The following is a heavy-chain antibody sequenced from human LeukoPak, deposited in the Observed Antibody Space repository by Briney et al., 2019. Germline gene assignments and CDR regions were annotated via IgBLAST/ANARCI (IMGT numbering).Heavy chain of an antibody. CDR2: ILNDGNNK. V-gene: IGHV3-30*04. CDR1: GFTLNIYS. J-gene: IGHJ5*02. D-gene: IGHD6-13*01. CDR3: ASAHKPGIAAAGNWFDP. Sequence: GGSLRLSCTVSGFTLNIYSTHWPRQAPGEGLEWVAFILNDGNNKYYADSVKGRFTISRDNSKDTLYLQINILKGEDTAVYYWASAHKPGIAAAGNWFDPWGQGTLVTVSS.